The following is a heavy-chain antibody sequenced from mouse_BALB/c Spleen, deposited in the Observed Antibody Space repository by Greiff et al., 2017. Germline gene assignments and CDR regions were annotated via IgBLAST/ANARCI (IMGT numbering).Heavy chain of an antibody. Sequence: EVKVEESGPGLVKPSQSLSLTCTVTGYSITSDYAWNWIRQFPGNKLEWMGYISYSGSTSYNPSLKSRISITRDTSKNQFFLQLNSVTTEDTATYYCARGLEAFAYWGQGTLVTVSA. J-gene: IGHJ3*01. CDR3: ARGLEAFAY. D-gene: IGHD2-2*01. CDR2: ISYSGST. V-gene: IGHV3-2*02. CDR1: GYSITSDYA.